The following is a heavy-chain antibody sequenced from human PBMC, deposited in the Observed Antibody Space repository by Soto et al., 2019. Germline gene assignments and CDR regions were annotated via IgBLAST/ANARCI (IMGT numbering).Heavy chain of an antibody. CDR2: ISDGGDKR. D-gene: IGHD1-26*01. CDR3: AKARVRIVGANSFDY. V-gene: IGHV3-30*18. J-gene: IGHJ4*02. CDR1: GFTFSNYG. Sequence: PGGSLRLSCVVSGFTFSNYGMHWVRQPPGKGLEWVALISDGGDKRYYADSVRGRLIISRDNSKDTLYLQMNSLGPDDTAVYFCAKARVRIVGANSFDYWGQGTPVTVSS.